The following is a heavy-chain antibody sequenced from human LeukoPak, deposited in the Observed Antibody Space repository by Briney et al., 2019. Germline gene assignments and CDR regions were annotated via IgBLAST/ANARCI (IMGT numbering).Heavy chain of an antibody. Sequence: GGSLRLSCAASGFTVSSNYMSWVRQAPGKGLEWVSVIYSGGSTYYADSVKGRFTISRDNSKNTLYLQMNSLRAEDTAVYYCATRAVAGQFDYWGQGTLVTVSS. CDR2: IYSGGST. J-gene: IGHJ4*02. D-gene: IGHD6-19*01. CDR3: ATRAVAGQFDY. V-gene: IGHV3-66*04. CDR1: GFTVSSNY.